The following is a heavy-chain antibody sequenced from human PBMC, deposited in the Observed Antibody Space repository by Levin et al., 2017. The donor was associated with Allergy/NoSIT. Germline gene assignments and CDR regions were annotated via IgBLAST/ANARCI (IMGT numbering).Heavy chain of an antibody. CDR1: GGSISSGSYY. D-gene: IGHD3-10*01. J-gene: IGHJ4*02. CDR2: IYSSGSA. CDR3: ARAEVGSER. V-gene: IGHV4-61*02. Sequence: SQTLSLTCKVSGGSISSGSYYWSWIRQPAAKGLEWIVRIYSSGSANYNPSLKSRVTISVDTSKNQFSLKLSSVTAADTAVYYCARAEVGSERCGQGTLVTVS.